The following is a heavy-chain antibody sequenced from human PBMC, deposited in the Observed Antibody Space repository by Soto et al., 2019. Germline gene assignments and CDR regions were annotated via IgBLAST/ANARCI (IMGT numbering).Heavy chain of an antibody. D-gene: IGHD3-22*01. CDR3: TSVGYDSSGYRANYYYYGMDV. CDR1: GFTFGDYA. V-gene: IGHV3-49*03. CDR2: IRSEAYGGTT. J-gene: IGHJ6*02. Sequence: PGGSLRLSCTASGFTFGDYAMSWFRQAPGKGLEWVGFIRSEAYGGTTEYAASVKGRFTISRDDSKSIAYLQMNSLKTEDTAVYYCTSVGYDSSGYRANYYYYGMDVWGQGTTVTVSS.